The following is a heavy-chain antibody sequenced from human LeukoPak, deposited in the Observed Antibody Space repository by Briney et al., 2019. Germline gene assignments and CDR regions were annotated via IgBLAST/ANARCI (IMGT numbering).Heavy chain of an antibody. D-gene: IGHD3-22*01. Sequence: GGSLRLSCAASGFTFDDYGVSWVRQAPGKGLEWVAFIRYDGSNKYYADSVKGRFTISRDNSKNTLYLQMNSLRAEDTAVYYCAKEREYYYDSSGHYYFDYWGQGTLVTVSS. CDR3: AKEREYYYDSSGHYYFDY. CDR1: GFTFDDYG. J-gene: IGHJ4*02. V-gene: IGHV3-30*02. CDR2: IRYDGSNK.